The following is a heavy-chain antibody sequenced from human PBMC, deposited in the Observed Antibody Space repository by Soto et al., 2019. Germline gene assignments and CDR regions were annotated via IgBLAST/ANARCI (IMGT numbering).Heavy chain of an antibody. J-gene: IGHJ4*02. V-gene: IGHV3-23*01. CDR2: ISGSGNT. D-gene: IGHD6-19*01. CDR3: AKDSGLSQAGFYY. Sequence: EVQLSESGGGLVRPGGSLRLSCAASGFTFAGYGMSWVRQAPGKGLEWVSGISGSGNTNYADSVKGRFTISRDNSKNTLYLQMNSLRAEDTAVYYCAKDSGLSQAGFYYWGQGTLVTVSS. CDR1: GFTFAGYG.